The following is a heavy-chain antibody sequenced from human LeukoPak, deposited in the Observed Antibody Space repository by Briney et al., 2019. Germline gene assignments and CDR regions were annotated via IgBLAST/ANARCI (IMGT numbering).Heavy chain of an antibody. CDR3: AGTYYYGSGSLYYFDY. D-gene: IGHD3-10*01. V-gene: IGHV1-69*01. CDR2: IIPIFGTA. CDR1: GGTFSSYA. J-gene: IGHJ4*02. Sequence: SVKVSCKASGGTFSSYAISWVRQAPGQELEWMGAIIPIFGTANYAQKFQGRVTITADESTSTAYMELSSLRSEDTAVYYCAGTYYYGSGSLYYFDYWGQGTLVTVSS.